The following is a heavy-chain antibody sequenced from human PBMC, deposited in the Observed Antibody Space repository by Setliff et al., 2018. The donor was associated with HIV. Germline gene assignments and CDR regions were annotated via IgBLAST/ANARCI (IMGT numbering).Heavy chain of an antibody. CDR1: GFTFWSHS. D-gene: IGHD3-22*01. J-gene: IGHJ4*02. V-gene: IGHV3-48*04. CDR3: GRGFGYSTPLVMY. Sequence: PGGSLRLSCAASGFTFWSHSMLWGRQAPGKGLQWVAYISSGSYAAHTVFYADSVKGRFTISRDNAKNSLILQMDNLRAEDTAVYYCGRGFGYSTPLVMYWGQGSLVTVSS. CDR2: ISSGSYAAHTV.